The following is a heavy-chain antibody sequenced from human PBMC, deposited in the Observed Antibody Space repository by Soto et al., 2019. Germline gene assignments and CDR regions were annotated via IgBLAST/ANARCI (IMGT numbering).Heavy chain of an antibody. Sequence: GGSLRLSCAASGFTFSSYDMHWVRQATGKGLEWVSAIGTAGDTYYPGSVQGRFTMSRENAKNSLYLQMNSLRAGDTAVYYCARATYCSGGSCYSSYAFDIWGQGTMVTVSS. CDR1: GFTFSSYD. CDR2: IGTAGDT. V-gene: IGHV3-13*01. CDR3: ARATYCSGGSCYSSYAFDI. J-gene: IGHJ3*02. D-gene: IGHD2-15*01.